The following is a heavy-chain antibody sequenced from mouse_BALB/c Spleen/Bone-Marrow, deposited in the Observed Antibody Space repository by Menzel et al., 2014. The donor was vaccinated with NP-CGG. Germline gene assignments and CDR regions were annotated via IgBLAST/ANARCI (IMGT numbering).Heavy chain of an antibody. Sequence: QVQLKDSGPGLVAPSQSLSITCTVSGFSLTGYGVSWVRQPPGKGLEWLGMIWGDGSTDYNSALKSRLSISKDNSKSQVFLKVNSLQTEATARYYCARDSFLITRALDYWGQGTSVTVSS. CDR2: IWGDGST. CDR3: ARDSFLITRALDY. D-gene: IGHD2-4*01. J-gene: IGHJ4*01. CDR1: GFSLTGYG. V-gene: IGHV2-6-7*01.